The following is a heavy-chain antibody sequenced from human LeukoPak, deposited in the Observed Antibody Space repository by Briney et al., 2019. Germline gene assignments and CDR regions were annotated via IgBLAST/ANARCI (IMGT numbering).Heavy chain of an antibody. J-gene: IGHJ4*02. CDR2: IRHEGSNK. CDR3: AKDQEIFGMVAIDY. D-gene: IGHD3-3*01. CDR1: GFTFSNYG. Sequence: GGSLRLSCAASGFTFSNYGMHWVRQAPGKGLEWLTLIRHEGSNKYYADSVKGRFTISRGNSKSTLFLQMNSLRAEDTAVYYCAKDQEIFGMVAIDYWGQGTLVTVSS. V-gene: IGHV3-30*02.